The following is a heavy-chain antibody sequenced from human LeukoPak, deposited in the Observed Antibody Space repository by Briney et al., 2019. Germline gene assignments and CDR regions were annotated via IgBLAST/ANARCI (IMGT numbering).Heavy chain of an antibody. D-gene: IGHD1-26*01. CDR1: GFTVSSNY. CDR3: ARGGYSGSYWHAFDI. V-gene: IGHV3-66*01. Sequence: GGSLRLSCAASGFTVSSNYMTWVRQAPGKGLEYVSVIYSGGTTPYADSVKGRFTISRDISKNTLYLQMNSLRAEDAAVYFCARGGYSGSYWHAFDIWGQGTMVTVSS. CDR2: IYSGGTT. J-gene: IGHJ3*02.